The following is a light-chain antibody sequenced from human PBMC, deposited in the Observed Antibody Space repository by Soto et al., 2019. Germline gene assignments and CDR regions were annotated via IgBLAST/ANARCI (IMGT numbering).Light chain of an antibody. J-gene: IGKJ1*01. Sequence: EIAFTHSQSMLSLSQAALSMPSCRASQSVSSSYLAWYQQKPGQAPRLLIYGASNRATGIPDRFSGSWSGTDFTLTISRLEPEDFAVYYRQQYGSSGTFGQGTKVDIK. V-gene: IGKV3-20*01. CDR1: QSVSSSY. CDR3: QQYGSSGT. CDR2: GAS.